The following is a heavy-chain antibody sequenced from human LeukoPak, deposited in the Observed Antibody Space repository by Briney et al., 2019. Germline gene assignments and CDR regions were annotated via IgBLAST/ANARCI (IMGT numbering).Heavy chain of an antibody. CDR3: VSLAGNHYH. J-gene: IGHJ4*02. Sequence: PGGSLRLSCAASGFTFSSYALHWVRQAPGKGLEWVAIISFDGSTKYYADSVKGRFTISRDNSKNTLYLEMNSLRAEDTAAYYCVSLAGNHYHWGQGTLVTVSS. D-gene: IGHD1-26*01. CDR2: ISFDGSTK. CDR1: GFTFSSYA. V-gene: IGHV3-30*04.